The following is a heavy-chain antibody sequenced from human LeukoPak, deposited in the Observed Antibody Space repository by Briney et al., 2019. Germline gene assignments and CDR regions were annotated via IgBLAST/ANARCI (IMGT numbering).Heavy chain of an antibody. Sequence: PGGSLRLSCTASGFNFGDYAMSWVRQAPGKGLEWVGFIRSKAYGGTAEYAASVKGRFTISRDDSKTIAYLQMNSLKTEDTAVYYCSRASKLRAFFDYWGHGTLVTVSS. CDR1: GFNFGDYA. CDR3: SRASKLRAFFDY. J-gene: IGHJ4*01. D-gene: IGHD1-26*01. V-gene: IGHV3-49*04. CDR2: IRSKAYGGTA.